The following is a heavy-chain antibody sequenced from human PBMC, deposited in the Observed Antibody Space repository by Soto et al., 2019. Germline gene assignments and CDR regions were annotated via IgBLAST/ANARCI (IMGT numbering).Heavy chain of an antibody. J-gene: IGHJ4*02. Sequence: EVQLVESGGGLVKPGGSLRLSCAASGFTFSSYSMNWVRQAPGKGLEWVSSISSSSSYIYYADSVKGRFTISRHNAKNSLYLQVNSLRAEDTAVYYCAREGIAAALDYWGQGTLVTVSS. CDR2: ISSSSSYI. D-gene: IGHD6-13*01. V-gene: IGHV3-21*01. CDR3: AREGIAAALDY. CDR1: GFTFSSYS.